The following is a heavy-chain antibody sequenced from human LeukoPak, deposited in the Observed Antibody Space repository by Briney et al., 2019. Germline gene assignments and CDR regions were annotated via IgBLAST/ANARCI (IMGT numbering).Heavy chain of an antibody. D-gene: IGHD3-3*01. J-gene: IGHJ4*02. CDR3: AREGGFYRPLDY. Sequence: ASETLSLTCGVSGGSITPTNWWTWVRQPPGKGLEWIGEVHLDGRPNHNPSLESRLTISVDLSENHISLRLTSVTAADTAVYYCAREGGFYRPLDYSGQGTLVTVSS. CDR1: GGSITPTNW. CDR2: VHLDGRP. V-gene: IGHV4/OR15-8*01.